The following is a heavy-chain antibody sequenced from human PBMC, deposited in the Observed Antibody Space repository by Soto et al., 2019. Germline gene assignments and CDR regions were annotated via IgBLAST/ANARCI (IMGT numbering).Heavy chain of an antibody. D-gene: IGHD3-10*01. CDR1: GFTFSSYG. CDR2: ISYDGSNK. Sequence: PGGSLRLSCAASGFTFSSYGMHWVRQAPGKGLEWVAVISYDGSNKYCADSVKGRFTISRDNSKNTLYLQMNSLRAEDTAVYYCTTEGVWFGPYGMDVWGQGTTVTVSS. J-gene: IGHJ6*02. CDR3: TTEGVWFGPYGMDV. V-gene: IGHV3-30*03.